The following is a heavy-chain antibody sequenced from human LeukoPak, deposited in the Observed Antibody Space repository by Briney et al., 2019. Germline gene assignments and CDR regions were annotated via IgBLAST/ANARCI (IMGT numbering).Heavy chain of an antibody. V-gene: IGHV4-39*01. CDR2: IYYSGST. Sequence: SETLSLTCTVSGGSISSSSYYWGWIRQPPGKGLEWIGSIYYSGSTYYNPSLKSRVTIPVDTSKNQFSLKLSSVTAADTAVYYCARRGYYDSSGYYSYYFDYWGQGTLVTVSS. CDR1: GGSISSSSYY. CDR3: ARRGYYDSSGYYSYYFDY. D-gene: IGHD3-22*01. J-gene: IGHJ4*02.